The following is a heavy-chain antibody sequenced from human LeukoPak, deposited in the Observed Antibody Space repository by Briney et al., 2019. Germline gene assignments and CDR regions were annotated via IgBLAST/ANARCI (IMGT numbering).Heavy chain of an antibody. CDR1: GYTFTSYY. V-gene: IGHV1-46*01. CDR3: ARDRKDHETSGVDH. J-gene: IGHJ4*02. D-gene: IGHD2-15*01. CDR2: INPRGGGA. Sequence: ASVKVSCKASGYTFTSYYMHWVRQAPGQGLEWMGVINPRGGGASYAQKFQGRVTVTRDTSTSTVYMEVSSLRSDDTAVYFCARDRKDHETSGVDHWGQGTLVTVSS.